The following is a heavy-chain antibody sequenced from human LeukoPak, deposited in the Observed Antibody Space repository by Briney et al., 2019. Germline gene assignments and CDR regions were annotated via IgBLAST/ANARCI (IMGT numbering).Heavy chain of an antibody. D-gene: IGHD6-19*01. CDR2: IGGSGDKT. J-gene: IGHJ4*02. CDR1: GFAFSSYS. CDR3: VRRGDASSGWGDHDF. V-gene: IGHV3-23*01. Sequence: PGGSLRLSCAASGFAFSSYSMSWVRQAPGKRLEWVSTIGGSGDKTFYADSVKGRFTISRDNSKNMVHLQMNSLTGEDTALYYCVRRGDASSGWGDHDFWGQGALVTVSS.